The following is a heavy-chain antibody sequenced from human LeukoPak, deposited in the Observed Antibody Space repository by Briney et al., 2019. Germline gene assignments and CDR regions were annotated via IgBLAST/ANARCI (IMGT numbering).Heavy chain of an antibody. V-gene: IGHV1-46*01. CDR1: GYTLTSYY. J-gene: IGHJ4*02. Sequence: ASVKVSCKASGYTLTSYYMHWVRQAPGQGLEWMGIINPSGGSTSYAQKFQGRVTMTRDTSTSTVYMELSSLRFEDTAVYYCARAYYDILTGYYDWGQGTLVTVSS. CDR3: ARAYYDILTGYYD. CDR2: INPSGGST. D-gene: IGHD3-9*01.